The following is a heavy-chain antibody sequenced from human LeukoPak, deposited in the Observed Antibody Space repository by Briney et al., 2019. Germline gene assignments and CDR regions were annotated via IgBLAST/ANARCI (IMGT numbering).Heavy chain of an antibody. CDR3: ARMDCSSISCYFDY. J-gene: IGHJ4*02. D-gene: IGHD2-2*01. Sequence: SETLSLTCAVYGGSFSGYYWSWIRQPPGKGLEWSGEINHSGSTNYNPSLKSRVTISVDTSKNQISLKLSSVTAADTAVYYCARMDCSSISCYFDYWGQGTLVTVSS. CDR1: GGSFSGYY. CDR2: INHSGST. V-gene: IGHV4-34*01.